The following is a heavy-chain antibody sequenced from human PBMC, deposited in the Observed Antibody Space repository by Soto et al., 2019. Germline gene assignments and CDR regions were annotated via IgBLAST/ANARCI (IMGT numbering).Heavy chain of an antibody. J-gene: IGHJ3*02. Sequence: SVKVSCKASGYTFTSYAISWVRQAPGQGLEWMGGIIPIFGTANYAQKFQGRVTITADESTSTAYMELSSLRSEDTAVYYCARHRLAGATTSAFDIWGQGTMVTVSS. CDR1: GYTFTSYA. CDR3: ARHRLAGATTSAFDI. D-gene: IGHD1-26*01. CDR2: IIPIFGTA. V-gene: IGHV1-69*13.